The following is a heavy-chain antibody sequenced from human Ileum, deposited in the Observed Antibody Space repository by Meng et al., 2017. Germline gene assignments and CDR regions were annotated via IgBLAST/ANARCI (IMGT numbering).Heavy chain of an antibody. D-gene: IGHD3-22*01. J-gene: IGHJ4*02. Sequence: LTGAASGFSLDDYAMTWVRQVPGKGLEWVSNINWNGGRTDYADSVKGRFTISRDNAKNSLYLQMNSLRAEDTALYYCARGGHYYDSSGYYRFDYWGQGTLVTVSS. CDR1: GFSLDDYA. CDR3: ARGGHYYDSSGYYRFDY. V-gene: IGHV3-20*04. CDR2: INWNGGRT.